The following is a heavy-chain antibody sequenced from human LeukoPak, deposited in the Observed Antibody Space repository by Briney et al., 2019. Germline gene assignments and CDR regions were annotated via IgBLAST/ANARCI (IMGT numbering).Heavy chain of an antibody. V-gene: IGHV4-59*01. D-gene: IGHD3-3*01. CDR2: IYYSGST. CDR3: ARDGDDAFDI. Sequence: SETLSLTCTVSGGSISSYYLSWIRQPPGKGLEWIGYIYYSGSTNYNPSLKSRVTISVDTSKNQFSLKLSSVSATDTAVYYCARDGDDAFDIWGQGTMVTVSS. J-gene: IGHJ3*02. CDR1: GGSISSYY.